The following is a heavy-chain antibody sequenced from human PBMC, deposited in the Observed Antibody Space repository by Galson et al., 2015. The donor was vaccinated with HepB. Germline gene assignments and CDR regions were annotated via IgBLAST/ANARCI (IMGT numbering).Heavy chain of an antibody. CDR1: GFTFSNAW. CDR3: TTEEGFDI. Sequence: SLRLSCAASGFTFSNAWMSWVRQAPGKGLEWAGRIKSKTDGGTTDYAAPVKGRFTISRDDSKNTLYLQMNSLKTEDTAVYYCTTEEGFDIWGQGTMVTVSS. J-gene: IGHJ3*02. V-gene: IGHV3-15*01. CDR2: IKSKTDGGTT.